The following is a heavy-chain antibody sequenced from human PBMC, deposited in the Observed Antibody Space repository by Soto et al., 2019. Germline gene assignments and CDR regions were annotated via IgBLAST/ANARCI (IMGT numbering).Heavy chain of an antibody. CDR2: INHSGST. CDR1: GGSFSGYY. D-gene: IGHD3-3*01. V-gene: IGHV4-34*01. CDR3: ARGLNYDFWSGYYAYDY. J-gene: IGHJ4*02. Sequence: PSETLSLTCAVYGGSFSGYYWSWIRQPPGKGLEWIGEINHSGSTNYNPSLKSRVTISVDTSKNQFSLKLSSVTAADTAVYYCARGLNYDFWSGYYAYDYWGQGTLVTVSS.